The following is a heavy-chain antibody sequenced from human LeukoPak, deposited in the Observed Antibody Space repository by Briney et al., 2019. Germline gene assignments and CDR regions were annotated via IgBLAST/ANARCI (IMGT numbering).Heavy chain of an antibody. J-gene: IGHJ4*02. D-gene: IGHD3-10*01. CDR3: AKENPRSSMVRGVIITGALDY. CDR2: ISGSGGST. V-gene: IGHV3-23*01. Sequence: GGSLRLSCAASGFTFSSYAMSWVRQAPGKGLEWVSAISGSGGSTYYADSVKGRFTISRDNSKNTLYLQMNSLRAEDTALYYCAKENPRSSMVRGVIITGALDYWGQGTLVTVSS. CDR1: GFTFSSYA.